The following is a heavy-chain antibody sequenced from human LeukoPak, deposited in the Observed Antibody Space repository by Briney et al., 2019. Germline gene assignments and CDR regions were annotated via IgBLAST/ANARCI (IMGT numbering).Heavy chain of an antibody. J-gene: IGHJ4*01. Sequence: SETLSLTCAVYGGSFSGYYWSWIRQPPGKGLEWIGEINHSGSTNYNPSLKSQVTISVDTSKNQFSLKVSSVTAADTAVYFCARAIGFDDSGRYYPDYWGQGTLVSVSS. V-gene: IGHV4-34*01. CDR1: GGSFSGYY. CDR2: INHSGST. CDR3: ARAIGFDDSGRYYPDY. D-gene: IGHD3-10*01.